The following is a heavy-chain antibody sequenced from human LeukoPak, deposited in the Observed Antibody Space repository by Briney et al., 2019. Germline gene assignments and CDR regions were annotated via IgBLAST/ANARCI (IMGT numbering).Heavy chain of an antibody. Sequence: PSETLSLTCTVYGGSISSYYWSWIRQPPGKGLEWIGYIYYSGSTNYNPSLKSRVTISVDTSNNQFSLKLSSVTAADTAVYYCARAAHCSSTSCYDAFYYYMDVWGKGTTVTVSS. D-gene: IGHD2-2*01. J-gene: IGHJ6*03. CDR3: ARAAHCSSTSCYDAFYYYMDV. V-gene: IGHV4-59*01. CDR2: IYYSGST. CDR1: GGSISSYY.